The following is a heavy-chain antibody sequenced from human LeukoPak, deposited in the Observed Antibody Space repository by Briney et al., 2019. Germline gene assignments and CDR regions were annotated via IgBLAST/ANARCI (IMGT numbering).Heavy chain of an antibody. V-gene: IGHV3-9*01. J-gene: IGHJ4*02. CDR3: AKDPIVRTTTLLLGVVY. Sequence: GRSLRLSCAASGFTFDDYAMHWVRQAPGRGLEWVSSISWNSGSIGYVDSVKGRFTISRDNAKNSLYLQMNSLRPEDTAFYYCAKDPIVRTTTLLLGVVYWGQGTLVTVSS. CDR1: GFTFDDYA. D-gene: IGHD1-26*01. CDR2: ISWNSGSI.